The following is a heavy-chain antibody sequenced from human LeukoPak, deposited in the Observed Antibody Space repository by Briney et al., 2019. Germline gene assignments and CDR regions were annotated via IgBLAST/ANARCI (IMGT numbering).Heavy chain of an antibody. J-gene: IGHJ4*02. CDR3: ARCVKGLVAMDEFDY. V-gene: IGHV1-2*02. CDR2: INPKSGAT. D-gene: IGHD5-18*01. Sequence: ASVKVSCKASGYTFTGYYIHWVRQAPGQGLEWMGWINPKSGATNYAQKFQGRVTMTRDTSISTPYMELSRLRSDDTAMYYCARCVKGLVAMDEFDYWGQGTLVTVSS. CDR1: GYTFTGYY.